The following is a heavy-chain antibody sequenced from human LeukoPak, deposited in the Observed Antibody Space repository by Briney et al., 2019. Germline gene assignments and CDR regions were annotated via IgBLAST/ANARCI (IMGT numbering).Heavy chain of an antibody. CDR1: GGTFSSYA. Sequence: SVKVSCKASGGTFSSYAISWVRQAPGQGLEWMGRIIPILGIANYAQKFQGRVTITADKSTSTAYMELSSLRSEDTAVYYCARTSSGYYNLKSPYDYWGQGTLVTVSS. V-gene: IGHV1-69*04. CDR2: IIPILGIA. CDR3: ARTSSGYYNLKSPYDY. J-gene: IGHJ4*02. D-gene: IGHD3-22*01.